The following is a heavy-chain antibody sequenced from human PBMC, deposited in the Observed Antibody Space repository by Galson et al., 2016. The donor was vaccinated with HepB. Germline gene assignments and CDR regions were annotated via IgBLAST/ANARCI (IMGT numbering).Heavy chain of an antibody. Sequence: SLRLSCAASGFTFSSYAMSWVRQAPGKGLEWVSGISGSGGSTSYADSVRGRFTISRDNSKNTLYLQMNGLRAEDTAVYYCANDAGAGHYDFWSGYYPFDYWGQGTQGTVTS. CDR2: ISGSGGST. V-gene: IGHV3-23*01. D-gene: IGHD3-3*01. J-gene: IGHJ4*02. CDR1: GFTFSSYA. CDR3: ANDAGAGHYDFWSGYYPFDY.